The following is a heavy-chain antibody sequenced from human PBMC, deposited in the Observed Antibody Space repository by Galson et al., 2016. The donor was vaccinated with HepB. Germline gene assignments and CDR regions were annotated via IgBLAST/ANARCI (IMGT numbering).Heavy chain of an antibody. V-gene: IGHV3-23*01. CDR3: AKSILDYRGNSPAFDI. J-gene: IGHJ3*02. CDR1: GFSFSSYT. Sequence: SLRLSCAASGFSFSSYTMSWVRQAPGKGLEWISAISGSGDRTYYADSVKGRFTISRDNSRNTLYLRMNSLRAEDRAVYYCAKSILDYRGNSPAFDIWGQGTMVTVSS. D-gene: IGHD4-23*01. CDR2: ISGSGDRT.